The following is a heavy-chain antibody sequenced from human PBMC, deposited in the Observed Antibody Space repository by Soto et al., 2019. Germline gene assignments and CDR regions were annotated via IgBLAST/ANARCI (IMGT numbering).Heavy chain of an antibody. CDR3: ARGVHSSSWWYYFDY. CDR1: GCTFRRYA. CDR2: IIPIFGTA. Sequence: ASVKVSVKSSGCTFRRYATSWVRQAPGQGLEWMGGIIPIFGTANYAQKFQGRVTITADESTSTAYMELSSLRSEDTAVYYCARGVHSSSWWYYFDYWGQGTLVTVSS. J-gene: IGHJ4*02. D-gene: IGHD6-13*01. V-gene: IGHV1-69*01.